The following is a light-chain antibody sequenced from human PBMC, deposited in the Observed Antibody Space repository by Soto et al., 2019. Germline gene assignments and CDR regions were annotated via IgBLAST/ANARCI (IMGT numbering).Light chain of an antibody. Sequence: QSVLTQPASVSGSPGQSITISCTGTSTDVGGYKYVSWYQQHPGTAPKLMIFEVNGRPSGVSDRFSGSKSGNTASLTISGLQPEDEAHYYCSSFSSSSTPYVFGTGTKVTVL. CDR2: EVN. V-gene: IGLV2-14*01. CDR1: STDVGGYKY. J-gene: IGLJ1*01. CDR3: SSFSSSSTPYV.